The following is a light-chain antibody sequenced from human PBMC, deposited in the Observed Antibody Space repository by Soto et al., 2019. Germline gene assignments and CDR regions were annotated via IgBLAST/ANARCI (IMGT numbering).Light chain of an antibody. J-gene: IGKJ1*01. V-gene: IGKV3-15*01. Sequence: EIVVTQSPATLSVSPGERVTLSCRASQSVSGSLAWYQQRPGQAPRLLIYDTSTRAAGIAARFSGSGSGTEFTLTISSLQSEDFAVYYCQQYVHWPPGTFGQGTKVDIK. CDR2: DTS. CDR3: QQYVHWPPGT. CDR1: QSVSGS.